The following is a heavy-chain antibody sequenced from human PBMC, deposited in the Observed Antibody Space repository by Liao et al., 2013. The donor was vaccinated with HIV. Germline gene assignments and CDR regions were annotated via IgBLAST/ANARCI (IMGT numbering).Heavy chain of an antibody. V-gene: IGHV4-34*01. D-gene: IGHD2-2*01. CDR3: ARREIGYCRGTSCYWAPRGLDY. CDR1: GGSFSGYY. CDR2: INHSGST. Sequence: QVQLQQWGAGLLKPSETLSLTCAVYGGSFSGYYWSWIRQPPGKGLEWIGEINHSGSTNYNPSLKSRVTVSVDTSKNQFSLKLSSVTAADTAVYYCARREIGYCRGTSCYWAPRGLDYWGQGTLVTVSS. J-gene: IGHJ4*02.